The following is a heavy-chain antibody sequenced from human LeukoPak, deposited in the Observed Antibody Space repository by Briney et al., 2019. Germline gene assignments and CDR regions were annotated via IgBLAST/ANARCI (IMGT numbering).Heavy chain of an antibody. D-gene: IGHD3-22*01. CDR1: GITLSNYG. J-gene: IGHJ4*02. Sequence: GGSLRLSCAVSGITLSNYGMSWVRQAPGKGLEWVAGISGSGGGTNYADSVKGRFTISRDNPKNTLYLQMNSLGAKDTAVYFCAKRGVVIRVILVGFHKEAYYFDSWGQGALVTVSS. CDR3: AKRGVVIRVILVGFHKEAYYFDS. V-gene: IGHV3-23*01. CDR2: ISGSGGGT.